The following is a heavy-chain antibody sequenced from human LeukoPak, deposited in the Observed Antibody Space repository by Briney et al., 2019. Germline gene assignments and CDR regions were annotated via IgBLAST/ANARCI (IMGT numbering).Heavy chain of an antibody. J-gene: IGHJ4*02. CDR3: ARGNRIAARPVPDY. D-gene: IGHD6-6*01. Sequence: GGSLRLSCEASMNWVRQAPGKGLEWVSSISSSSTYIYYADSVKGRFTISRDNATKSLYLQMNSLRAEDTAVYYCARGNRIAARPVPDYWGQGTLVTVSS. V-gene: IGHV3-21*01. CDR2: ISSSSTYI.